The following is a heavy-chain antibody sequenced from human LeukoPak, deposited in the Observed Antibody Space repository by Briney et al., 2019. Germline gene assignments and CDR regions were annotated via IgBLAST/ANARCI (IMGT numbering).Heavy chain of an antibody. CDR3: ARGVVASRPNHFDY. Sequence: SVKVSCKASGDTFSSYAISWARQAPGQGLEWVGGIIPIFGTANYAQKFQGRVTITADESTTTAYMELSSLRSEDTAVYYCARGVVASRPNHFDYWGQGTLVTVSS. V-gene: IGHV1-69*13. CDR2: IIPIFGTA. J-gene: IGHJ4*02. D-gene: IGHD1-14*01. CDR1: GDTFSSYA.